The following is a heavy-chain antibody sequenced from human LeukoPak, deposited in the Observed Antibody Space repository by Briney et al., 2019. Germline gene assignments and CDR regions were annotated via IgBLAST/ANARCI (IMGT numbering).Heavy chain of an antibody. J-gene: IGHJ4*02. CDR2: IYYSGST. CDR1: GGSISSYY. V-gene: IGHV4-59*01. D-gene: IGHD3-22*01. CDR3: ARAPPGTSYYYDSSGYYDPLLYDY. Sequence: SGTLSLTCTVSGGSISSYYWSWIRQPPGKGLEWVGYIYYSGSTNYNPSLKSRVTISVDTSKNQFSLKLSSVTAADTAVYYCARAPPGTSYYYDSSGYYDPLLYDYWGQGTLVTVS.